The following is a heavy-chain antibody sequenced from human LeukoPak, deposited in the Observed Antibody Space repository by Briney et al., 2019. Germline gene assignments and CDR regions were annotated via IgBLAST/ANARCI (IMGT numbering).Heavy chain of an antibody. CDR2: IKQDGSER. J-gene: IGHJ4*02. CDR3: VVWSIHY. CDR1: GFTFSSYW. V-gene: IGHV3-7*01. Sequence: GGSLRLSCAASGFTFSSYWMNWARQAPGKGLEWVANIKQDGSERYYVDSVKGRFTISRDNAKNSLYLQMNSLRAEDTAVYYCVVWSIHYWGQGTLVTVSS. D-gene: IGHD3-16*01.